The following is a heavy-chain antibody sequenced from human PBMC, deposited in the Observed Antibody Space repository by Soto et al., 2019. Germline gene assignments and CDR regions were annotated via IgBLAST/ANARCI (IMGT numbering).Heavy chain of an antibody. V-gene: IGHV3-33*01. CDR3: ARDGGPYSSGWYYFDY. Sequence: GGSLRLSCAASGFTFSSYGMHWVRQAPGKGLEWVAVIWYDGSNKYYADSVKGRFTISRDTSKNTLYLQMNSLRAEDTAVYYCARDGGPYSSGWYYFDYWGQGTLVTVSS. J-gene: IGHJ4*02. D-gene: IGHD6-19*01. CDR1: GFTFSSYG. CDR2: IWYDGSNK.